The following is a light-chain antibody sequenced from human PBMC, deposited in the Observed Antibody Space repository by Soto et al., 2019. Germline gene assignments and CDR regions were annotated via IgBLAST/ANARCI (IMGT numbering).Light chain of an antibody. CDR2: KAS. Sequence: DIQMTQSPSTLSASVGDRVTITCRASQSISSWLAWYQQKPGKAPKLLIYKASSLESGVPSRFSGNGSGTEFTLTISTLQPADFATYYCQQYNSYSATFGGATKMEIK. CDR1: QSISSW. J-gene: IGKJ4*01. V-gene: IGKV1-5*03. CDR3: QQYNSYSAT.